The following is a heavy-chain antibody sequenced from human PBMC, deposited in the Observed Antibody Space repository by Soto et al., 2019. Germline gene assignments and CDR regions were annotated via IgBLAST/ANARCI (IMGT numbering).Heavy chain of an antibody. Sequence: ASVKVSCKVSGYTLTELSMHWVRQAPGKGLEWMGGFDPEDGETIYAQKFQGRVTMTEDTSTDTAYMELSSLRSEDTAVYYCATGRVAAGPRIYYMDVWGKGTTVTVSS. D-gene: IGHD6-13*01. J-gene: IGHJ6*03. V-gene: IGHV1-24*01. CDR1: GYTLTELS. CDR2: FDPEDGET. CDR3: ATGRVAAGPRIYYMDV.